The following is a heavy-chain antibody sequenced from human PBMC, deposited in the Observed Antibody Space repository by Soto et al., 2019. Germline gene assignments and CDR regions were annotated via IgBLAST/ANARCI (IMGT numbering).Heavy chain of an antibody. CDR2: INSDGSRT. V-gene: IGHV3-74*01. D-gene: IGHD2-15*01. CDR1: GFIFSTYW. J-gene: IGHJ5*02. CDR3: AGATTGSHGGDWFDP. Sequence: EVQLVESGGGLVQPGGSLRLSCAAPGFIFSTYWIHWVRQPPGEGLVWVSRINSDGSRTGYADSVKGRFTISRDNTRNTLYLQMNSLRAEDTAVYYCAGATTGSHGGDWFDPWGQGTLVTVSS.